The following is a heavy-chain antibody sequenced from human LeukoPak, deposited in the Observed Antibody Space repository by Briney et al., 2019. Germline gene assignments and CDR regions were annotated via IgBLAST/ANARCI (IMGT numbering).Heavy chain of an antibody. CDR1: GFTLRSYV. V-gene: IGHV3-23*01. Sequence: AGSLRLSCVASGFTLRSYVMNWVRQTPGKGLEWVSSISGSGDSTFYADSVKGRFSISRDNSKNTLYLQVNGLRTEDTAVYYCAKDRLLNCRGDCYIFDYWGQGTVVTVSS. CDR3: AKDRLLNCRGDCYIFDY. D-gene: IGHD2-21*02. CDR2: ISGSGDST. J-gene: IGHJ4*02.